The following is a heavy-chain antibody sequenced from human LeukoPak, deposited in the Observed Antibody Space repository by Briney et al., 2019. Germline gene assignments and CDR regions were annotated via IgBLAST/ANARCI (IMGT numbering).Heavy chain of an antibody. Sequence: SQTLSLTCSVSGGSISSGRLYWNWSRQPAGTGLEWLGHVYSSGSAKYNPSLKSRVTISLDTSKNQFSLKLNSVTADDTAVYYCSRGPENPLNWYFDLWGRGTLVTVSS. V-gene: IGHV4-61*09. D-gene: IGHD1-14*01. CDR2: VYSSGSA. CDR3: SRGPENPLNWYFDL. CDR1: GGSISSGRLY. J-gene: IGHJ2*01.